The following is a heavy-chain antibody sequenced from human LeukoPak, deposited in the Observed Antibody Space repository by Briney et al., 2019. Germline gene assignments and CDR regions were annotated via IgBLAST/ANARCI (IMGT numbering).Heavy chain of an antibody. V-gene: IGHV6-1*01. J-gene: IGHJ5*02. D-gene: IGHD2-2*01. CDR3: ARRLTQYDCFDP. CDR1: GDSVSSNSAA. CDR2: TYYRSKWYN. Sequence: SQTLSLTCSISGDSVSSNSAAWNWIRQSPSRGLEWLGRTYYRSKWYNDYAVSVRGRITVNPDTSKNQFSLHLNSVTPEDTAVYYCARRLTQYDCFDPWGQGILVTVSS.